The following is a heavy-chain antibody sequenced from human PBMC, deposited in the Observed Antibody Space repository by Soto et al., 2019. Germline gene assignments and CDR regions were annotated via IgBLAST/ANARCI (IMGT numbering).Heavy chain of an antibody. J-gene: IGHJ5*02. CDR1: GFTFSSYW. Sequence: GGSLSLSCAASGFTFSSYWMSWVRQAPGKGLEWVANIKQDGSEKYYVDSVKGRFTISRDNAKNSLYLQMNSLRAEDTAVYYCARDRIAAAGQPPLRFDPWGQGTLVTVSS. CDR2: IKQDGSEK. V-gene: IGHV3-7*03. CDR3: ARDRIAAAGQPPLRFDP. D-gene: IGHD6-13*01.